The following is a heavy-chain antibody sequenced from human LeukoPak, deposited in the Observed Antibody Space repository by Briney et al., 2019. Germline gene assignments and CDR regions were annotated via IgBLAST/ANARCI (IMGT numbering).Heavy chain of an antibody. V-gene: IGHV3-23*01. CDR3: AKGMKAHILSGYRPTEYFQH. CDR1: GFTFSSYE. J-gene: IGHJ1*01. Sequence: GGSLRLSCAASGFTFSSYEMNWVRQAPGKGLEWVSAISGSGGSTYYADSVKGRFTISRDNSKNTLYLQMNSLRAEDTAVYYCAKGMKAHILSGYRPTEYFQHWGQGTLVTVSS. CDR2: ISGSGGST. D-gene: IGHD3-9*01.